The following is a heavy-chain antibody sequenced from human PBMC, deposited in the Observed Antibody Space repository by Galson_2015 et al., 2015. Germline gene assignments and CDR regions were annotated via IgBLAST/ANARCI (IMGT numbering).Heavy chain of an antibody. D-gene: IGHD1-26*01. CDR1: GFTFSSYA. CDR3: AREVGATPRGAFDI. Sequence: SLRLSCAASGFTFSSYAMHWVRQAPGKGLEWVAVISYDGSNKYYADSVKGRFTISRDNSKNTLYLQMNSLRAEDTAVYYCAREVGATPRGAFDIWGQGTMVTVSS. J-gene: IGHJ3*02. CDR2: ISYDGSNK. V-gene: IGHV3-30-3*01.